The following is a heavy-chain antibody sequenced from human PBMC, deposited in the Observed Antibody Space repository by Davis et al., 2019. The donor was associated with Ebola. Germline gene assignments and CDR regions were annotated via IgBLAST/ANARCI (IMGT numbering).Heavy chain of an antibody. V-gene: IGHV3-30*18. D-gene: IGHD3-3*01. J-gene: IGHJ6*02. CDR3: AKDYMSFSYDFWSGYPRGPYYYGMDV. CDR1: GFTFSSYG. CDR2: ISYDGSNK. Sequence: GGSLRLSCAASGFTFSSYGMHWVRQAPGKGLEWVAVISYDGSNKYYADSVKGRFTISRDNSKNTLYLQMNSLRAEDTAVYYCAKDYMSFSYDFWSGYPRGPYYYGMDVWGQGTTVTVSS.